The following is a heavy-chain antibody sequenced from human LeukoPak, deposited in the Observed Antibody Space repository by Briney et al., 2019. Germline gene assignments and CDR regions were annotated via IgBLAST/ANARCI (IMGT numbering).Heavy chain of an antibody. D-gene: IGHD5-24*01. J-gene: IGHJ3*02. V-gene: IGHV1-2*02. Sequence: ASVQGCCKASGNKFIGFHMHRVRQAPGQVMDWLGWISPNSGGTNYARKFQGRIAIARDTSISTAYMELSKLISDDTAVYYCARIKLGLDGFDIWGQGTMVTVSS. CDR1: GNKFIGFH. CDR3: ARIKLGLDGFDI. CDR2: ISPNSGGT.